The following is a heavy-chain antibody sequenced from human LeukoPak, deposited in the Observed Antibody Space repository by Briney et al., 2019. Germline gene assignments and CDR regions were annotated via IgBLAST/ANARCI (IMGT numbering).Heavy chain of an antibody. J-gene: IGHJ6*03. V-gene: IGHV3-11*04. CDR1: GFTFSDYY. CDR2: ISSSGSTI. D-gene: IGHD6-13*01. Sequence: GGSLRLSCAASGFTFSDYYMSWIRQAPGEGLEWVSYISSSGSTIYYADSVKGRFTISRDNAKNSLYLQMNSLRAEDTAVYYCARATSSSWYKGYYYMDAWGKGTTVTVSS. CDR3: ARATSSSWYKGYYYMDA.